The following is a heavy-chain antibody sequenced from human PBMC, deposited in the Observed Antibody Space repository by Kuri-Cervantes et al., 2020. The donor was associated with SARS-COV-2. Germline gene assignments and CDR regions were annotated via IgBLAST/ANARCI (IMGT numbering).Heavy chain of an antibody. CDR3: AKGAAEGGSGWLFDY. Sequence: GGSLRLSCAASGFTFSSYAMSWVRQAPGKGLEWVSAISGSGGSTYYTDSVKGRFTISRDNSKNTLYLQMNSLRAEDTAVYYCAKGAAEGGSGWLFDYWGQGTLVTVSS. CDR2: ISGSGGST. J-gene: IGHJ4*02. V-gene: IGHV3-23*01. CDR1: GFTFSSYA. D-gene: IGHD6-19*01.